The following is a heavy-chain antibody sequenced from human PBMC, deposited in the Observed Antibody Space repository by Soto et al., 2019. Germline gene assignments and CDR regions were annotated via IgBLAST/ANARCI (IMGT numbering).Heavy chain of an antibody. CDR1: GFTFSSYW. CDR3: ARELRFLEWLLYADNWFDP. J-gene: IGHJ5*02. CDR2: IKQDGSEK. D-gene: IGHD3-3*01. V-gene: IGHV3-7*01. Sequence: GGSLRLSCAASGFTFSSYWMSWVRQAPGKGLEWVANIKQDGSEKYYVDSVKGRFTISRDNAKNSLYLQMNSLRAEDTAVYYCARELRFLEWLLYADNWFDPWGQGTLVTVSS.